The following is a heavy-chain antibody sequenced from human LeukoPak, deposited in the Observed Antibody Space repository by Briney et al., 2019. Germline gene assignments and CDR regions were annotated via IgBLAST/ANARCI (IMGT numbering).Heavy chain of an antibody. V-gene: IGHV4-59*01. D-gene: IGHD6-19*01. Sequence: PSETLSLTCTVSGGSISSYYWSWIRQPPGKGLEWIGYIYYSGSTNYNPSLKSRVTISVDTSKNQFSLKLSSVTAADTAVYYCARGGSGWFNYWGQGTLVTVSS. J-gene: IGHJ4*02. CDR2: IYYSGST. CDR1: GGSISSYY. CDR3: ARGGSGWFNY.